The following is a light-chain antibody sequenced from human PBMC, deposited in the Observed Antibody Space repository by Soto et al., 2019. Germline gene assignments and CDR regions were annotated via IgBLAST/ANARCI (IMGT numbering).Light chain of an antibody. CDR1: ETISSR. CDR3: QQYNLPIP. Sequence: DIQMTQSPSTLSASVGDRVTISCRASETISSRLAWYQQKPGRAPNLLIFDSSSLKSGVPPRFSGSGSGTEFTLTISRLQPDDVATYYCQQYNLPIPFGPGTKVDVK. V-gene: IGKV1-5*01. J-gene: IGKJ3*01. CDR2: DSS.